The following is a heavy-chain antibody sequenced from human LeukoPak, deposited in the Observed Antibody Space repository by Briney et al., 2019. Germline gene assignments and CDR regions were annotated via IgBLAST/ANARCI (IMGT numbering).Heavy chain of an antibody. J-gene: IGHJ4*02. Sequence: GGSLRLSCAASGFTFRSYAMSWVRQAPGKGLEWLSAISNDGRHIYYTDSVKGRFTTSRDNSRNTVYLQMNGLRVEDTAVYYCATVMGSSPSTAYFAYWGRGTLVTVSS. D-gene: IGHD6-6*01. CDR3: ATVMGSSPSTAYFAY. V-gene: IGHV3-23*01. CDR2: ISNDGRHI. CDR1: GFTFRSYA.